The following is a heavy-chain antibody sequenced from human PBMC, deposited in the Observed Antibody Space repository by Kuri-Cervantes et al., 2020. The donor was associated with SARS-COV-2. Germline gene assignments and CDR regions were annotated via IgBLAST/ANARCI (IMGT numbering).Heavy chain of an antibody. D-gene: IGHD2-2*01. Sequence: GGSLRLSCAASGLTLSSYAMSWVRQAPGKGLEWVSSISSSSSYIYYADSVKGRFTISRDNAKNSLYLQMNSLRAEDTALYYCARASGWIRGFPDIVVVPAAPEYYYYYYMDVWGKGTTVTVSS. CDR2: ISSSSSYI. V-gene: IGHV3-21*04. CDR3: ARASGWIRGFPDIVVVPAAPEYYYYYYMDV. CDR1: GLTLSSYA. J-gene: IGHJ6*03.